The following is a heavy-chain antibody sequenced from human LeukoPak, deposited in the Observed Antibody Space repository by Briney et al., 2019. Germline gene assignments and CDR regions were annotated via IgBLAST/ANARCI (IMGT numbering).Heavy chain of an antibody. Sequence: SETLSLTCAVYGGSFSGYYWSWIRQPPGKGLEWIGEINHSGSTNYNPSLKSRVTISVDTSKNQFSLKLSSVTAADTAVYYCARATIFGVVIIGGQGTLVTVSP. V-gene: IGHV4-34*01. CDR3: ARATIFGVVII. CDR2: INHSGST. CDR1: GGSFSGYY. D-gene: IGHD3-3*01. J-gene: IGHJ4*02.